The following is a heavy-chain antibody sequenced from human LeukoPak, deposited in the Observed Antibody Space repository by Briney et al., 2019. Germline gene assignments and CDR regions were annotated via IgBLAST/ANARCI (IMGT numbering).Heavy chain of an antibody. V-gene: IGHV3-64D*06. CDR3: QTYYYDSSGSSSYFDY. J-gene: IGHJ4*02. CDR2: ISSNGGST. Sequence: GGSLRLSCSASGFTFSTYTMHWVRQAPGKGLEYVSAISSNGGSTYYADSVKGRFTISRDNSKNTLYLQMSSLRAEDTAVYYCQTYYYDSSGSSSYFDYRGQGTLVTVSS. CDR1: GFTFSTYT. D-gene: IGHD3-22*01.